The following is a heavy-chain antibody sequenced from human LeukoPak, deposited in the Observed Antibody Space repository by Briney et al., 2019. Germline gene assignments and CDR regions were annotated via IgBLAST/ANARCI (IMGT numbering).Heavy chain of an antibody. D-gene: IGHD2-21*02. CDR1: GGTFSSYA. J-gene: IGHJ4*02. Sequence: SVKVSCKASGGTFSSYAISWVRQAPGQGLEWMGGIIPIFGTANYAQKFQGRVTITADESTSTAYMELSSLRSEDTAVYYCARSLAYCGGDCYSGNYYWGQGTLVTVSS. CDR3: ARSLAYCGGDCYSGNYY. CDR2: IIPIFGTA. V-gene: IGHV1-69*13.